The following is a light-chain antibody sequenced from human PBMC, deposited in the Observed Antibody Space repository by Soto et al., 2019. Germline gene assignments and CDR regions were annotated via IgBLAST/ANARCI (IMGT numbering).Light chain of an antibody. J-gene: IGKJ1*01. CDR3: QHYNSYSEA. CDR1: QGISKY. CDR2: SAS. V-gene: IGKV1-17*03. Sequence: DIQMTQSPSVMSASVGDRVTITCRASQGISKYLAWFQQKPGKVPERLIYSASTLQSGVPSRFSGSGSGTEFTLTISSLQPDDFATYYCQHYNSYSEAFGQGTKVDI.